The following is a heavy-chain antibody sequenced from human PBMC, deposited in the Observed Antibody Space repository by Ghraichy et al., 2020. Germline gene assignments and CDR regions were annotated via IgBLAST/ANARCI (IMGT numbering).Heavy chain of an antibody. Sequence: SQTLSLTCAVYGGSFSGYYWSWIRQPPGKGLEWIGEINHSGSTNYNPSLKSRVTISVDTSKNQFSLKLSSVTAADTAVYYCARGTLKITYYDFWSGPGIYFDYWGQGTLVTVSS. CDR1: GGSFSGYY. CDR3: ARGTLKITYYDFWSGPGIYFDY. V-gene: IGHV4-34*01. J-gene: IGHJ4*02. D-gene: IGHD3-3*01. CDR2: INHSGST.